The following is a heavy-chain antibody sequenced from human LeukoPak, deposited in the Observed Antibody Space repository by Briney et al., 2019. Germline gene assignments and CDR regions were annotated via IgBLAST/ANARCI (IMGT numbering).Heavy chain of an antibody. V-gene: IGHV1-69*04. Sequence: SVKVSCKASVGTFSSYGISWVRQAPGQGLEWMGKIIVIFDIANYAQNFQGRVTITADKYSSTAYMELSSLRYEDTAVYYCARDRGQAFDSGMDVWGQGTTVTVSS. CDR2: IIVIFDIA. D-gene: IGHD3-10*01. J-gene: IGHJ6*02. CDR3: ARDRGQAFDSGMDV. CDR1: VGTFSSYG.